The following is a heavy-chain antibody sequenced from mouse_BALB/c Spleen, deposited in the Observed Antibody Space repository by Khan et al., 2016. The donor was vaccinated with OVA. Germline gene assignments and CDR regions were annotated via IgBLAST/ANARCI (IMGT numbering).Heavy chain of an antibody. Sequence: VQLQQSGPGLVQPSQSLSITCTVSGFSLTSYGVHWVRQSPGKGLEWLGVIWSGGSTDYNAAFISRLSISKDNSKSQVFFKMNSLQANDTAIYXCARIFRGTTDYAMDYWGQGTSVTVSS. V-gene: IGHV2-2*02. CDR1: GFSLTSYG. CDR3: ARIFRGTTDYAMDY. CDR2: IWSGGST. D-gene: IGHD2-14*01. J-gene: IGHJ4*01.